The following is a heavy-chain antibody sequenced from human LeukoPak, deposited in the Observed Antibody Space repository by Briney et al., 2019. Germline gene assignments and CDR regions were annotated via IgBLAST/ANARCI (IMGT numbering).Heavy chain of an antibody. J-gene: IGHJ4*02. D-gene: IGHD3-16*01. CDR2: ISVHNGDT. V-gene: IGHV1-18*01. CDR1: GYTFSSYG. Sequence: ASVKVSCKASGYTFSSYGIGWVRQAPGQGLEWMGWISVHNGDTKYAQKFQDRVIMTTDTSTSTAYMELWGLRSDDTAVYYCARDQYDSVWGSHRPYFDYWGQGTLVTVSS. CDR3: ARDQYDSVWGSHRPYFDY.